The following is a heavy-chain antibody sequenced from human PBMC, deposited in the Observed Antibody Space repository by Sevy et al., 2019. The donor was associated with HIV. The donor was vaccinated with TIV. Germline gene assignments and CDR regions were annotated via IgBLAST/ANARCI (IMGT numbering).Heavy chain of an antibody. CDR1: GGSITSLY. J-gene: IGHJ4*02. V-gene: IGHV4-59*08. CDR3: AGENAWGRGYS. Sequence: SETLSLTCTVSGGSITSLYWHWIRQPPGKGLEWIANIYYNGHINYNPSLKSRVTLSLDTSKNQFSLRLSSVTAADTVMYYCAGENAWGRGYSWGQGTLVTVSS. CDR2: IYYNGHI. D-gene: IGHD1-26*01.